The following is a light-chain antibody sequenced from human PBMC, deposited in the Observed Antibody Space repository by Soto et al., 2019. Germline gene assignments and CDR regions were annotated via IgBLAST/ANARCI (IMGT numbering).Light chain of an antibody. CDR3: QQYNSYWT. Sequence: DIQMTQSPSTLSASVGDRVTITCRASQSISSGLAWYQQKPGKAPKLLIYKASSLESGVPSRFSGSGSGTVVTLTISSLQPDDFATYYCQQYNSYWTFGQGTKVEIK. CDR2: KAS. CDR1: QSISSG. V-gene: IGKV1-5*03. J-gene: IGKJ1*01.